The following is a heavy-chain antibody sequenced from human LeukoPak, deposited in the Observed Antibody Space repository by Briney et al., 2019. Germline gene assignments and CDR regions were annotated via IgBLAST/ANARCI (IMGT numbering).Heavy chain of an antibody. Sequence: PSETLSLTCTISGASISTGGFYWTWIRQPPGEGLEWIGYIYYSGSAYYNPSLKSRVTISVDTSKNQFSLKLSSVTAADTAVYYCARFSSSWSYYYYYGMDVWGQGTTVTVSS. D-gene: IGHD6-13*01. CDR1: GASISTGGFY. CDR3: ARFSSSWSYYYYYGMDV. CDR2: IYYSGSA. V-gene: IGHV4-31*03. J-gene: IGHJ6*02.